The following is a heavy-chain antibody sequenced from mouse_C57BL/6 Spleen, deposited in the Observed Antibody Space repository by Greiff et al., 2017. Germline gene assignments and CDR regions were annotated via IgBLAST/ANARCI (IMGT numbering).Heavy chain of an antibody. V-gene: IGHV1-15*01. CDR2: IDPETGGT. J-gene: IGHJ4*01. Sequence: VQLQQSGAELVRPGASVTLSCKASGYTFTDYEMHWVQQTPVHGLEWIGAIDPETGGTAYNQKFKGKAILTADKSSSTAYMELRSLTSEDSAVYYCTRGSGAYAMDYWGQGTSVTVAS. CDR1: GYTFTDYE. D-gene: IGHD3-1*01. CDR3: TRGSGAYAMDY.